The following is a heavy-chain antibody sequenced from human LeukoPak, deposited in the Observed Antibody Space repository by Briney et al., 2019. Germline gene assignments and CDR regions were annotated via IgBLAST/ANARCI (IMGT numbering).Heavy chain of an antibody. V-gene: IGHV4-59*01. D-gene: IGHD4-17*01. Sequence: SETLSLTCTVSGGSISSYYWSWIRQPPGKGLEWIGYIYYSGSTNYNPSLKSRVTISVDTSKNQFSLKLSSVTAADTAVYYCARDGAPGIDYWGQGTLDTVSS. CDR3: ARDGAPGIDY. CDR2: IYYSGST. J-gene: IGHJ4*02. CDR1: GGSISSYY.